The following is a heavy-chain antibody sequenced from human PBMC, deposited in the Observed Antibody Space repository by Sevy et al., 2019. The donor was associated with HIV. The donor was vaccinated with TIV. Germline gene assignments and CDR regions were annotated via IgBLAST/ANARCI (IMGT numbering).Heavy chain of an antibody. CDR2: ISAYNGNT. V-gene: IGHV1-18*04. Sequence: ASVKVSCKASGYTFTSYGISWVRQAPGQGLEWMGWISAYNGNTNCAQKLQGRVTMTTDTSTSTAYMELRSLRSDDTAVDYCARVSTVTSRGPFDPWGQGTLVTVSS. J-gene: IGHJ5*02. CDR1: GYTFTSYG. D-gene: IGHD4-17*01. CDR3: ARVSTVTSRGPFDP.